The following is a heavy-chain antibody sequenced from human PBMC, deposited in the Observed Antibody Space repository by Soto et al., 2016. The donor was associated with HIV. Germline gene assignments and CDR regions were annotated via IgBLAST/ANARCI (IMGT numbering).Heavy chain of an antibody. D-gene: IGHD3-16*01. J-gene: IGHJ4*02. Sequence: EVQLVESGGGLVQPGGSLRLSCAASGFVVSGNYMGWVRQSPVKGLEWVSLIYTGDTTYYADSVKGRFTISRDYSKNTLDLQMNSLRAEDTAVYYCARVLGVTIDYWGQGTLVTVSP. CDR3: ARVLGVTIDY. V-gene: IGHV3-66*01. CDR2: IYTGDTT. CDR1: GFVVSGNY.